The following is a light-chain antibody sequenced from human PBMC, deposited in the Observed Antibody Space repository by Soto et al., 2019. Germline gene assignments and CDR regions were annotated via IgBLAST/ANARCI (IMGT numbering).Light chain of an antibody. J-gene: IGKJ1*01. V-gene: IGKV1-5*01. CDR2: DAY. CDR3: KQYTSYSRA. Sequence: DIQMTQSPSTLSASVGDRVTITCRASQSISHFLAWYQQKPGKVHKLXIYDAYNLGSGVQSRFSGSGSGTDFTLTIRGLQPDDFTTYYCKQYTSYSRAFGQGTKVDIK. CDR1: QSISHF.